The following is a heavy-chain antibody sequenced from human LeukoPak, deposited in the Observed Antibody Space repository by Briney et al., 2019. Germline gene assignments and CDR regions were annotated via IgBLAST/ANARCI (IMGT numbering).Heavy chain of an antibody. CDR3: AKAPNSNLGS. CDR2: IGTGGST. Sequence: GGSLRLSCAAAGFSVGSTYMTWIRQPPDKGLEWVSVIGTGGSTYYTDSVKGRFTISRDSSKNTLYLQMNGLRAEDTAVYYCAKAPNSNLGSWGQGTLVTVSS. J-gene: IGHJ4*02. V-gene: IGHV3-66*01. D-gene: IGHD1-1*01. CDR1: GFSVGSTY.